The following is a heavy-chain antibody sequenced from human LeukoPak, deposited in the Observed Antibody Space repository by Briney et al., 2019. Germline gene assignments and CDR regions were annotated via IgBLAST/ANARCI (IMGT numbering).Heavy chain of an antibody. V-gene: IGHV1-69*05. D-gene: IGHD2-8*01. CDR1: GGTFSSYA. J-gene: IGHJ4*02. CDR2: IIPIFGTA. Sequence: GASVKVSCKASGGTFSSYAISWVRQAPGQGLEWMGGIIPIFGTANYAQKFQGRVTITTDESTSTAYMELSSLRSEDTAVYYCARERSSGNGKPVWGQGTLVTVSS. CDR3: ARERSSGNGKPV.